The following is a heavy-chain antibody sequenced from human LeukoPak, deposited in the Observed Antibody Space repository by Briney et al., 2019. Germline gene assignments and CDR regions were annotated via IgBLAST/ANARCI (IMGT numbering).Heavy chain of an antibody. D-gene: IGHD3-22*01. CDR2: ISGSGGST. CDR3: AKRRVYYDSSGYSD. Sequence: GGSLRLSCAASGFTFSSYAMSWVRQAPGKGLEWVSAISGSGGSTYYADSVKGRFTISRDNSKNTLYLQMNSLRAEDTAVYYRAKRRVYYDSSGYSDWGQGTLVTVSS. V-gene: IGHV3-23*01. CDR1: GFTFSSYA. J-gene: IGHJ4*02.